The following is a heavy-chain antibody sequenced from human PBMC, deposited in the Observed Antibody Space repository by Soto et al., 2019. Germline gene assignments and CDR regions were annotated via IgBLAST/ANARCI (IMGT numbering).Heavy chain of an antibody. J-gene: IGHJ4*02. D-gene: IGHD3-16*01. CDR3: AREGDFKALED. Sequence: QVQLQESGPGLVKPSQTLSLTCTVSGGSIISGAYFWSWIRQHPGKGLEWIGYIYYSGSFYYNPSLKSRVFMSVDTAKNQFALKLSSVTAADTAVYYCAREGDFKALEDWGQEVLVTVSS. CDR1: GGSIISGAYF. V-gene: IGHV4-31*03. CDR2: IYYSGSF.